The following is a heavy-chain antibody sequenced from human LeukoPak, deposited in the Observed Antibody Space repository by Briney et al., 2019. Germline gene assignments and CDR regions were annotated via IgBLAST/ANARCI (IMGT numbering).Heavy chain of an antibody. CDR2: IKSKTDGGTT. J-gene: IGHJ3*02. Sequence: PGGSLRLSCAASGFTFSNAWMSWVRQAPGKGLEWVGRIKSKTDGGTTDYAVPVKGRFTISRDDSKNTLYLQMNSLKTEDTAVYYCARDYYSYSRGSWAFDIWGQGTMVTVSS. V-gene: IGHV3-15*01. CDR3: ARDYYSYSRGSWAFDI. CDR1: GFTFSNAW. D-gene: IGHD3-22*01.